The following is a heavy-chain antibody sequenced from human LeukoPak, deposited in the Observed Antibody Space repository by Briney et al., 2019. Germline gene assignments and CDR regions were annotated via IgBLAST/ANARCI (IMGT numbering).Heavy chain of an antibody. CDR2: IYGGGDT. D-gene: IGHD6-13*01. V-gene: IGHV3-53*01. CDR1: GFTVTDNY. CDR3: AKDLGYSSSWYDAFDI. J-gene: IGHJ3*02. Sequence: PGGSLRLSCAASGFTVTDNYMNWVRQSSGKGLEWVSVIYGGGDTNYADSVKGRFIISRDTSKNTVYLQMNSLGAEDTAVYYCAKDLGYSSSWYDAFDIWGQGTMVTVSS.